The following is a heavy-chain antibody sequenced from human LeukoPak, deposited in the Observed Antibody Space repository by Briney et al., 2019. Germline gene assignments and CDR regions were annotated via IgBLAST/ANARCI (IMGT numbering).Heavy chain of an antibody. CDR2: IYTSGST. CDR3: ARDSPVSGVAPVDGAFDI. J-gene: IGHJ3*02. V-gene: IGHV4-4*07. D-gene: IGHD3-3*01. Sequence: SETLSLTCTVSGGSISSYYWSWIRQPAGKGLEWIGRIYTSGSTNYNPSLKSRVTMSVDTSKNQFSLKLSSVTAADTAVYYCARDSPVSGVAPVDGAFDIWGQGSMVTVSS. CDR1: GGSISSYY.